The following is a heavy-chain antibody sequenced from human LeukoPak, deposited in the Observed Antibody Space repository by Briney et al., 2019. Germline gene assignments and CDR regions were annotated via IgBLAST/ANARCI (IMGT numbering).Heavy chain of an antibody. D-gene: IGHD6-13*01. CDR2: ISSSSSTI. V-gene: IGHV3-48*01. CDR3: ATPAAGPGAEYSLY. CDR1: GFTFSSYS. Sequence: LPGGSLRLSCAASGFTFSSYSMNWVRQAPGKGLEWVSYISSSSSTIYYADSVKGRFTISRDNAKNSLYLQMNSLRAEDTAVYYCATPAAGPGAEYSLYWGQGTLVIVSS. J-gene: IGHJ1*01.